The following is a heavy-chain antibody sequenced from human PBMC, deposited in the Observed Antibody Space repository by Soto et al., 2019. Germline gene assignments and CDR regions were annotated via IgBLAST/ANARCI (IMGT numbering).Heavy chain of an antibody. CDR1: GYTFTSYG. V-gene: IGHV1-18*01. CDR2: ISAYNGNT. J-gene: IGHJ5*02. CDR3: ARRYGDDARYWFDP. D-gene: IGHD4-17*01. Sequence: QVQLVQSGAEVKKPGASVKVSCKASGYTFTSYGISWVRQAPGQGLEWMGWISAYNGNTNYAQKLQGRVTMTTDTSSSPAYMELSSLRSDDTAVYCCARRYGDDARYWFDPWGQGTLVTVSS.